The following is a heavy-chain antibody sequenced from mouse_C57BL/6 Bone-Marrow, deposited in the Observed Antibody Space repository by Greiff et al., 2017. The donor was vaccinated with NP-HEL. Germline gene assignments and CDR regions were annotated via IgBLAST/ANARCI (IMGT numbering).Heavy chain of an antibody. Sequence: VQLQQSGAELARPGASVKLSCKASGCTFTSYGISWVKQRTGQGLEWIGEIYPRSGNTYYNEKFKGKATLTADKSSSTAYMELRSLTSEDSAVYFCARRDGNAWFAYWGQGTLVTVSA. CDR1: GCTFTSYG. CDR3: ARRDGNAWFAY. CDR2: IYPRSGNT. D-gene: IGHD2-1*01. V-gene: IGHV1-81*01. J-gene: IGHJ3*01.